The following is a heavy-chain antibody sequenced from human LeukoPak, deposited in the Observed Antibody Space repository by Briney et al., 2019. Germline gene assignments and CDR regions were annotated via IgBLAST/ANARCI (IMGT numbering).Heavy chain of an antibody. V-gene: IGHV3-7*01. Sequence: GGSLRLSCAASGFTFRRHWMSWVRQAPGKGPEWVAHIKQDGTEYYVDSVKGRFIISRDNAKNSLYLQMNSLRAEDTAVYTCVRGPDYGDRLDYFDNWGQGTLATVSS. CDR3: VRGPDYGDRLDYFDN. CDR2: IKQDGTE. CDR1: GFTFRRHW. D-gene: IGHD4-17*01. J-gene: IGHJ4*02.